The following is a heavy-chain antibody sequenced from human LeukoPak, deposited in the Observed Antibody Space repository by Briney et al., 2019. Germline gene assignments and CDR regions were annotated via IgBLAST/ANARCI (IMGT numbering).Heavy chain of an antibody. CDR2: IKSKTDGETT. CDR3: TTDLGTYYHGSQRLIPIDY. J-gene: IGHJ4*02. V-gene: IGHV3-15*01. D-gene: IGHD3-10*01. CDR1: GFTFTNAW. Sequence: PGGSLRLSCVDSGFTFTNAWMSWVRQAPGKGLEWIGRIKSKTDGETTNYAEPVRGRFTISRDDSKSAVYLQMNSLKIEDTVVYYCTTDLGTYYHGSQRLIPIDYWGQGTLVIVSS.